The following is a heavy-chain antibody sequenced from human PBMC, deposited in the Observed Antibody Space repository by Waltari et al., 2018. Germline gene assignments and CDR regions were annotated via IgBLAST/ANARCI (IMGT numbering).Heavy chain of an antibody. Sequence: QVQLQESGPGLVKPSETLSLTCTVSGYSISSGYYWGWIRQPPGKGLEWIGSINHSGSTYYNPSIKSRVTISVDTSKNQFSLKLSSVTAADTAVYYCARDWADYGDPVDYWGQGTLVTVSS. CDR3: ARDWADYGDPVDY. D-gene: IGHD4-17*01. CDR2: INHSGST. J-gene: IGHJ4*02. CDR1: GYSISSGYY. V-gene: IGHV4-38-2*02.